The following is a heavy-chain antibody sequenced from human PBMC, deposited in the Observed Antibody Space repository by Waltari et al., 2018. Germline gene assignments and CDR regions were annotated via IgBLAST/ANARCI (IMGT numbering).Heavy chain of an antibody. J-gene: IGHJ6*02. V-gene: IGHV5-51*01. CDR3: ARHSRHLGYCSGGSCYGSYYGMDV. CDR1: GYSFTSYW. D-gene: IGHD2-15*01. CDR2: IYPGDSDT. Sequence: EVQLVQSGAEVKKPGESLKISCKGSGYSFTSYWIGWVRQMHGKGLEWMGIIYPGDSDTRYSPSFQGQVTISADKSISTAYLQWSSLKASDTAMYYCARHSRHLGYCSGGSCYGSYYGMDVWGQGTTVTVSS.